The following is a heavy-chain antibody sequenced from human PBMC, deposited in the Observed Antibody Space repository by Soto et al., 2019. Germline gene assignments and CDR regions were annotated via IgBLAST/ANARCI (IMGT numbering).Heavy chain of an antibody. D-gene: IGHD4-17*01. J-gene: IGHJ4*02. CDR3: AKSNPWSGDDDY. V-gene: IGHV4-30-2*02. Sequence: SETLSLTCAVSGGSISSGGYSWSWIRQPPGKGLEWIGYIYHSGSTYYNPSLKGRFTISRDNSKNTLYLQMNSLRAEDTAVYYCAKSNPWSGDDDYWGQGTLVTVS. CDR1: GGSISSGGYS. CDR2: IYHSGST.